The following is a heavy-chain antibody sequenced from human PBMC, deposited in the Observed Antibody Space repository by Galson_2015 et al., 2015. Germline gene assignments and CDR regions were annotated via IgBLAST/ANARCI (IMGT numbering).Heavy chain of an antibody. V-gene: IGHV3-23*01. J-gene: IGHJ5*02. CDR1: GFTFSSYA. CDR3: AKGRGGSCYFTWFDP. CDR2: ISGSGGST. Sequence: SLRLSCAASGFTFSSYAMSWVRQAPGKGLEWVSAISGSGGSTYYADSVKGRFTISRDNSKNTLYLQMNSLRAEDTAVYYCAKGRGGSCYFTWFDPWGQGTLVTVSS. D-gene: IGHD2-15*01.